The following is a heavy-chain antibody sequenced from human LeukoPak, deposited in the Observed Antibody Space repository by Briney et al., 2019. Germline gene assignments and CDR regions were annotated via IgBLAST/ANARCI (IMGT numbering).Heavy chain of an antibody. CDR2: IYDSGYT. Sequence: PSETLSLTCGVSGSSISSDYFWGWIRQPPGQGLEWVGSIYDSGYTYYNPSLKSRVSILVDTSKNQFSLKMSSVTAPATPVYYCARGFNSDILTAYSPWGQETLVTVPS. CDR3: ARGFNSDILTAYSP. V-gene: IGHV4-38-2*01. D-gene: IGHD3-9*01. J-gene: IGHJ5*02. CDR1: GSSISSDYF.